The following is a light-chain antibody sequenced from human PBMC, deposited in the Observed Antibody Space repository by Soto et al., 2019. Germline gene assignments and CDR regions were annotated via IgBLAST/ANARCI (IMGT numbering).Light chain of an antibody. CDR1: RSDVGTYNY. CDR2: EVS. CDR3: SSYTSSSTYV. V-gene: IGLV2-14*01. Sequence: QSALTQPASVSGSPGQSITISCTGTRSDVGTYNYVSWYQLHPGKAPKLMVYEVSNRPSGVSNRFSGSKSGNTASLTISGLQAEDEADYHCSSYTSSSTYVFGTGTKLTVL. J-gene: IGLJ1*01.